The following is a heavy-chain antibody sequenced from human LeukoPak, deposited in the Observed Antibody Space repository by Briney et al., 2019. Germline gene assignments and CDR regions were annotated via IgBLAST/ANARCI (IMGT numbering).Heavy chain of an antibody. CDR3: ARDGLAAAGLHYYYYMDV. D-gene: IGHD6-13*01. CDR1: GYTFTSYG. V-gene: IGHV1-18*01. Sequence: GASVKVSCKASGYTFTSYGISWVRQAPGQGLEWMGWISAYNGNTNYAQKLQGRVTMTTDTSTSTAYMELRSLRSDDTAVYYCARDGLAAAGLHYYYYMDVWGKGTTVTVSS. J-gene: IGHJ6*03. CDR2: ISAYNGNT.